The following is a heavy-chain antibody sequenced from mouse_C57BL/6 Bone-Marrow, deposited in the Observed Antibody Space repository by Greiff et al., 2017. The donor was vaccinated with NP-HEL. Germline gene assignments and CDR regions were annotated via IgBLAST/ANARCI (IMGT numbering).Heavy chain of an antibody. J-gene: IGHJ3*01. D-gene: IGHD3-2*02. CDR3: ASTDSSGSPFAY. Sequence: VNVVESGPGLVAPSQSLSITCTVSGFSLTSYGVDWVRQSPGKGLEWLGVIWGVGSTNYNSALKSRLSISKDNSKSQVFLKMNSLQTDDTAMYYCASTDSSGSPFAYWGQGTLVTVSA. V-gene: IGHV2-6*01. CDR2: IWGVGST. CDR1: GFSLTSYG.